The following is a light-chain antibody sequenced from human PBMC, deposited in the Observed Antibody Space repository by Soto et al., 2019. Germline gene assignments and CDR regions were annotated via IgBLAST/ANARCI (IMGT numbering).Light chain of an antibody. Sequence: EVVMTQSPATLSVSPGESATLSCRASQSVSSNLAWHQQKPGQAPRILMYDASTRATGISARFSGSGSGTEFTLTISSLQSEDFEVYYCQQYHNWPITFGQGTRLEIK. CDR2: DAS. J-gene: IGKJ5*01. CDR3: QQYHNWPIT. V-gene: IGKV3-15*01. CDR1: QSVSSN.